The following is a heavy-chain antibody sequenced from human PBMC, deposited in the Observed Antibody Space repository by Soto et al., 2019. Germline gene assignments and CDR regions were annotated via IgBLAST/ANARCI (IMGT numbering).Heavy chain of an antibody. Sequence: GESLKISCKGSGYSFTSYWISWVRQMPGRGLEWMGRIDPSDSYTNYSPSFQGHVTISADKSISTAYLQWSSLKASDTAMYYCARQWLVREDYYYYGMDGWGQGTTVTVSS. CDR2: IDPSDSYT. CDR1: GYSFTSYW. D-gene: IGHD6-19*01. CDR3: ARQWLVREDYYYYGMDG. J-gene: IGHJ6*02. V-gene: IGHV5-10-1*01.